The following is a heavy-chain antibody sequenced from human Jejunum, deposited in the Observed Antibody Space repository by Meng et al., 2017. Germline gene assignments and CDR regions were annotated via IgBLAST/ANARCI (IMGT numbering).Heavy chain of an antibody. V-gene: IGHV3-30*01. CDR2: TSYLGTTE. Sequence: SWVASGFTFSNYDMHWVRQAPGKGLEWVAVTSYLGTTEFYAESVRGRFTISRDDSKNTLFLQMNSLRVEDAAVYYCARGRYDNNWFINYWGQGTLVTVSS. CDR1: GFTFSNYD. D-gene: IGHD5-24*01. CDR3: ARGRYDNNWFINY. J-gene: IGHJ4*02.